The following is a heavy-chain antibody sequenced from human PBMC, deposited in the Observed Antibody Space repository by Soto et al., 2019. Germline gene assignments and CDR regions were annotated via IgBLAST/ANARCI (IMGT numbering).Heavy chain of an antibody. Sequence: SETLSLTCTVSGGSISSSSYYWGWIRQHPGKGLEWIGYIYYSGSTYYNPSLHSRVTISVDTSKNQFSLKLTSVTAADTTVYYCARDKITGLFDYWGQGTLVTVSS. V-gene: IGHV4-31*03. CDR3: ARDKITGLFDY. CDR1: GGSISSSSYY. D-gene: IGHD2-8*02. CDR2: IYYSGST. J-gene: IGHJ4*02.